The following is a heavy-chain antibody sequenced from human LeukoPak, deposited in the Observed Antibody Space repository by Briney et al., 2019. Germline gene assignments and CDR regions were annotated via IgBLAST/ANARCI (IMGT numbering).Heavy chain of an antibody. J-gene: IGHJ6*04. CDR2: IYTSGIT. V-gene: IGHV4-4*09. Sequence: SETLSLTSTVSGGSISSFYCTCNRHPPGKGLGCIVYIYTSGITNYNPSLKSRVIISVATSKNRFSLKRSSVPAADTAVYYYARPGGYSSPFSVWGEGTTVTVSS. CDR3: ARPGGYSSPFSV. D-gene: IGHD6-19*01. CDR1: GGSISSFY.